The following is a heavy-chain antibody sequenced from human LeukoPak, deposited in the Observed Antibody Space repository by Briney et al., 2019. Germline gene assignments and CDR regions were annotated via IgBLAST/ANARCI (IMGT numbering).Heavy chain of an antibody. J-gene: IGHJ4*02. CDR1: GYTFTSYY. D-gene: IGHD3-22*01. CDR3: ARGAITMIDRTWYFDY. CDR2: INPSGGST. Sequence: ASVKVSCKASGYTFTSYYMHWVRQAPGQGLEWMGIINPSGGSTSYAQKFQGRVTMTRDTSTSTVYMELSSLRSEDTAVYYCARGAITMIDRTWYFDYWGQGTLVTVSS. V-gene: IGHV1-46*01.